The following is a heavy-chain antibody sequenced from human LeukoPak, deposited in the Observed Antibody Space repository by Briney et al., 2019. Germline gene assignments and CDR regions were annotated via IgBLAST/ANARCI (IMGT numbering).Heavy chain of an antibody. Sequence: SETLSLTCAVSGGSISSGGYSWSWIRQPPGKGLEWIGYIYYSGSTNYNPSLKSRVTISVDTSKNQFSLKLSSVTAADTAVYYCARTTRGYGDYADYYYYMDVWGKGTTVTVSS. CDR3: ARTTRGYGDYADYYYYMDV. CDR2: IYYSGST. D-gene: IGHD4-17*01. J-gene: IGHJ6*03. CDR1: GGSISSGGYS. V-gene: IGHV4-61*08.